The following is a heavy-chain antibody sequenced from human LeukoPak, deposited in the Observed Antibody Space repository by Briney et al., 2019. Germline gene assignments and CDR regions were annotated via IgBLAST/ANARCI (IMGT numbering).Heavy chain of an antibody. Sequence: SETLSLTCAVYGGSLCGYYWSWIRQPPGKGLGWIGEINHSGSTNYNPSLKSRVTISVDTSKNQFSLKLSSVTAADTAVYYCARANDYGSGSYYDWFDPWGQGTLVTVSS. V-gene: IGHV4-34*01. CDR1: GGSLCGYY. CDR2: INHSGST. CDR3: ARANDYGSGSYYDWFDP. D-gene: IGHD3-10*01. J-gene: IGHJ5*02.